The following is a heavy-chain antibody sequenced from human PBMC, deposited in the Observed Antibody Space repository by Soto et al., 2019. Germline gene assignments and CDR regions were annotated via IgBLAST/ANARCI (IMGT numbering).Heavy chain of an antibody. CDR3: AKDFGRTVNTYNFFEP. Sequence: PSETLSLTCSVSGASITTDDYYWNWIRQHPGKGLECFGYVSHSGAIYYNPSLKSRLSISLDTSKNQFSLKLTSVTAADTAFYYCAKDFGRTVNTYNFFEPWGQGALATVSS. V-gene: IGHV4-31*03. CDR1: GASITTDDYY. J-gene: IGHJ5*02. CDR2: VSHSGAI. D-gene: IGHD3-3*01.